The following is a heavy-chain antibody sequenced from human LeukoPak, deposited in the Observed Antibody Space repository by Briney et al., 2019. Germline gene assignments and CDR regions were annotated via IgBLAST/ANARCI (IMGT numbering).Heavy chain of an antibody. Sequence: GESLQISFKGPGYHFTTHWIGWVRPVPGKGLGWMGILYPGDSDTRYSTSCQGQVTLSVAQSIGTAYLPCNSPEASDTAIHYCTRHAYSSTWYPNWFDPWGQGTLGTVSS. CDR3: TRHAYSSTWYPNWFDP. J-gene: IGHJ5*02. D-gene: IGHD6-13*01. V-gene: IGHV5-51*01. CDR2: LYPGDSDT. CDR1: GYHFTTHW.